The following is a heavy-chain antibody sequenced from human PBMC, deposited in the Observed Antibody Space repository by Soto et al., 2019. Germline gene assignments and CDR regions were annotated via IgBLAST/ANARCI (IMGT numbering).Heavy chain of an antibody. D-gene: IGHD3-10*01. CDR1: GCTVSSYD. CDR2: LGAGGDT. Sequence: EVQLVESGGGLVQPGGSLRLACAASGCTVSSYDMHWVRHVTGKGLEWVSTLGAGGDTYFPDSVKGRFTISRENAKNSLYLQMNNLGAGDTAVYYCARGTMVRRTHDPRISGPLDYWGQGTLVAVT. CDR3: ARGTMVRRTHDPRISGPLDY. V-gene: IGHV3-13*01. J-gene: IGHJ4*02.